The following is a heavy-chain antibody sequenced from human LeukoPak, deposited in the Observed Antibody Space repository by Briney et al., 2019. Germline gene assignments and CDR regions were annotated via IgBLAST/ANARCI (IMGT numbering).Heavy chain of an antibody. V-gene: IGHV4-59*01. CDR2: IYYSGST. D-gene: IGHD6-13*01. CDR3: ARDPGLALGSWYGYYYYGMDV. J-gene: IGHJ6*02. Sequence: PSETLSLTCTVSGGSISSYYWSWIRQPPGKGLEWIGYIYYSGSTNYNPSLKSRVTISVDTSKNQFSLKLSSVTAADTAVYYCARDPGLALGSWYGYYYYGMDVWGQGTTVTVSS. CDR1: GGSISSYY.